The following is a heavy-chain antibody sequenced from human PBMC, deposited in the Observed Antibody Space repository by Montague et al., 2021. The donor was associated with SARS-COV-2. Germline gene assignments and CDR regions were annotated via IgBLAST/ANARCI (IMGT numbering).Heavy chain of an antibody. Sequence: SLRLSCAASGFTFSSYYMNWVRQAPGKGLEWVSSISGSSSSLYSADSVKGGLTISRDNAKNSLYLQMNSLRAEDTAVYYCARDLPSFFLGIAVAGPFDPWGQGTLVTVSS. CDR3: ARDLPSFFLGIAVAGPFDP. D-gene: IGHD6-19*01. V-gene: IGHV3-21*01. J-gene: IGHJ5*02. CDR2: ISGSSSSL. CDR1: GFTFSSYY.